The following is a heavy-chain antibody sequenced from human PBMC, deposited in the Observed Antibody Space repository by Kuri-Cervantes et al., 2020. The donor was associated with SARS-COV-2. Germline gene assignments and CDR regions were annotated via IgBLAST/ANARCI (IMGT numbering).Heavy chain of an antibody. CDR1: GFTFSSYA. V-gene: IGHV3-23*01. Sequence: GGSLRLSCAASGFTFSSYAMSWVRQAPGKGLEWVSAISGSGGSTYYADSVKGRFTISRDNSKNTLYLQMNSLRAEDTAVYYCAKEGAYCGGDCYSLGFDYWGQGTLVTVSS. J-gene: IGHJ4*02. CDR3: AKEGAYCGGDCYSLGFDY. CDR2: ISGSGGST. D-gene: IGHD2-21*02.